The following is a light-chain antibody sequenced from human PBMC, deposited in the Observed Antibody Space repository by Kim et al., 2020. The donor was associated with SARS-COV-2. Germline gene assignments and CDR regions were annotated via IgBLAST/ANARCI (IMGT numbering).Light chain of an antibody. Sequence: SSGERATLSGRASQSVSSSYLAWYQQKPGQAPRLLIYGASSRATGIPDRFSGSGSGTDFTLTISRLEPEDFAVYYCQQYGSSPLTFGGGTKVDIK. CDR1: QSVSSSY. J-gene: IGKJ4*01. V-gene: IGKV3-20*01. CDR2: GAS. CDR3: QQYGSSPLT.